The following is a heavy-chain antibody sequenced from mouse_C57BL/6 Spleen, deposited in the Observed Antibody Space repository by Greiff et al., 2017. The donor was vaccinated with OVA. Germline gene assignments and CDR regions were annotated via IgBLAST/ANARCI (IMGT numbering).Heavy chain of an antibody. CDR1: GYTFTDYY. CDR2: INPNNGGT. J-gene: IGHJ3*01. CDR3: ARFYYYGSSAGFAY. V-gene: IGHV1-26*01. D-gene: IGHD1-1*01. Sequence: VQLQQSGPELVKPGASVKISCKASGYTFTDYYMNWVKQSHGKSLEWIGDINPNNGGTSYNQKFKGKATLTVDKSSSTAYMELRSLTSEDSAVYYCARFYYYGSSAGFAYWGQGTLVTVSA.